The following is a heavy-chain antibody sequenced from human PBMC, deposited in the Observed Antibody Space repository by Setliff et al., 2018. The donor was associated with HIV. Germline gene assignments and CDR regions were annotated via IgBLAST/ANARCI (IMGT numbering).Heavy chain of an antibody. CDR3: AREGGLDYYDSSGHYSY. CDR1: GGSISSGSYY. J-gene: IGHJ4*02. CDR2: IHTSGNT. V-gene: IGHV4-61*02. Sequence: SETLSLTCTVSGGSISSGSYYWSWIRQPAGKGLEWIGRIHTSGNTNYSPSLKSRVTISVDTSKNQLSLKLSSVTAADTAVYYCAREGGLDYYDSSGHYSYWGQGTLVTVSS. D-gene: IGHD3-22*01.